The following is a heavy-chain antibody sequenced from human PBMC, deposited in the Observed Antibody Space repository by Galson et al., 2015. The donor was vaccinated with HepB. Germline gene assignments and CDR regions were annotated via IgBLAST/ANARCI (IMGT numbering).Heavy chain of an antibody. D-gene: IGHD5-18*01. CDR3: ARALDAAMGNHFPNWFDP. J-gene: IGHJ5*02. CDR2: IYYTGSA. Sequence: SETLSLTCTVSGGSITSSNYYWGWIRQPPGKGLEWIGSIYYTGSAYYNPSLKSRITISVDTSKKQFSLNLSSVTAADTAVYYCARALDAAMGNHFPNWFDPWGQGTLVTVSS. CDR1: GGSITSSNYY. V-gene: IGHV4-39*07.